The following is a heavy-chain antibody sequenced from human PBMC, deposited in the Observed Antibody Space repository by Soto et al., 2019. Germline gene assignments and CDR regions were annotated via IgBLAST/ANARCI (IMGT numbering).Heavy chain of an antibody. CDR2: ISRLETT. Sequence: SETLPLTCALSGDSIVGTSWGHWVRQTPDKGLEWIGYISRLETTYYNPSFRSRLSLSIYRTRNQFFLSLSSITAADTAVYYCVRGGGYDSFDFWGQGIQVTVSS. D-gene: IGHD2-15*01. CDR1: GDSIVGTSW. CDR3: VRGGGYDSFDF. V-gene: IGHV4-28*01. J-gene: IGHJ4*02.